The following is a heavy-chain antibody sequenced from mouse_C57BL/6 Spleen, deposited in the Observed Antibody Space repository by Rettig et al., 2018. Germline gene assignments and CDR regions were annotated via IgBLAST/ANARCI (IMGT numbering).Heavy chain of an antibody. J-gene: IGHJ3*01. V-gene: IGHV14-4*01. CDR3: TAGYGNYVAY. CDR2: IDPENGDT. CDR1: GFNIKDDY. Sequence: EVQLQQSGAELVRPGASVKLSCTASGFNIKDDYMHWVKQRPEQGLEWIGWIDPENGDTEYASKFQGKATITADTSSNSAYLQLSSLTSEDTAVYYCTAGYGNYVAYWGEGTLVTVSA. D-gene: IGHD2-10*02.